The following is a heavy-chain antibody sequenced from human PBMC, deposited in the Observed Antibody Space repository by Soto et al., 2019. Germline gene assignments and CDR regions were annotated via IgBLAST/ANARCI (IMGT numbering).Heavy chain of an antibody. CDR1: GYSFTNYW. D-gene: IGHD6-13*01. J-gene: IGHJ6*02. CDR3: ARMAAEGYYYYGMDV. CDR2: IYPGDSDT. V-gene: IGHV5-51*01. Sequence: PGESLKISCQGSGYSFTNYWIGWVRQMPEKGLEWMGIIYPGDSDTRHSPSFQGQVTISADKSINTANLQWSSLKASDTAIYYCARMAAEGYYYYGMDVWGQGTAVTVSS.